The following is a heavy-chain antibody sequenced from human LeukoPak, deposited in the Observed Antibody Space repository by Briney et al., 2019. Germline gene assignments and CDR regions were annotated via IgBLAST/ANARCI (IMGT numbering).Heavy chain of an antibody. CDR1: GFTFSSSW. J-gene: IGHJ4*02. V-gene: IGHV3-7*01. CDR2: INPDGSVE. Sequence: GGSLSLSCVASGFTFSSSWMTWVRQAPGKGLEWVANINPDGSVEHYVDSVKGRFDVSRKNAKNSLYLQMNGLTGEDTAVYYCVKGGWCDDWGQGALVTVSS. CDR3: VKGGWCDD. D-gene: IGHD2-21*01.